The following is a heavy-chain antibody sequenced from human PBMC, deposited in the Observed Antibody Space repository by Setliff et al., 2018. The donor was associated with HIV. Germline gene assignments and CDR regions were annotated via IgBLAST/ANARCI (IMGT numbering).Heavy chain of an antibody. CDR3: ARGLIAATGTWFDP. D-gene: IGHD6-13*01. Sequence: PSETLSLTCAVSGFSINSGYSWDWIRQSPGKGLEWIGALYNRGSTYYNPSLKSRVTISVDTSKNHFSLKLTSVTAADTAVYYCARGLIAATGTWFDPWGQGALVTVSS. CDR1: GFSINSGYS. V-gene: IGHV4-38-2*01. J-gene: IGHJ5*02. CDR2: LYNRGST.